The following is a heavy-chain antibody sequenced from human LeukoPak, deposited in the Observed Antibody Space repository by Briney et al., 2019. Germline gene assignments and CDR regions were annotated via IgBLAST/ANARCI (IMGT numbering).Heavy chain of an antibody. CDR1: GGSISSGGYS. CDR3: AREHRIGAAASDY. D-gene: IGHD3-16*01. V-gene: IGHV4-30-2*01. Sequence: SETLSLTCAVSGGSISSGGYSWSWIRQPPGKGLEWIGYIYHSGSTYYNPSLKSRVTISVDRSKNQFSLKLSSVTAADTAVYYCAREHRIGAAASDYWGQGTLVTVSS. J-gene: IGHJ4*02. CDR2: IYHSGST.